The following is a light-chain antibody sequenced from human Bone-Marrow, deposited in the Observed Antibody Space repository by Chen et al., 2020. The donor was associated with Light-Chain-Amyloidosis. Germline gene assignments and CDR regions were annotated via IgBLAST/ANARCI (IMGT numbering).Light chain of an antibody. V-gene: IGLV2-14*01. J-gene: IGLJ1*01. CDR1: SSDVGGDNH. CDR2: EVT. Sequence: HSALTQPASVSGSPGQSLPISSTGTSSDVGGDNHVSWYQQHPDKAPKLMIYEVTNRPSWVPDRFSGSKSDNTASLTISGLQTEDEADYFCSSYTITNTLVFGSGSRVTVL. CDR3: SSYTITNTLV.